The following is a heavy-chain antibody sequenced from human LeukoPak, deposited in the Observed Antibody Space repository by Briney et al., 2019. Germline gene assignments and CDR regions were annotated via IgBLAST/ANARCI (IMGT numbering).Heavy chain of an antibody. CDR3: AKHDSFIPS. CDR1: GFTFSNYA. CDR2: VSDSGRST. Sequence: GGSLRLSCAAPGFTFSNYAMSWVRQAPGKGLDWVSGVSDSGRSTYYTDSVKGRCAISRDNSKNTVSLQMNNVRAEDTAVYFCAKHDSFIPSWGQGILVTVSS. V-gene: IGHV3-23*01. D-gene: IGHD3-16*02. J-gene: IGHJ5*02.